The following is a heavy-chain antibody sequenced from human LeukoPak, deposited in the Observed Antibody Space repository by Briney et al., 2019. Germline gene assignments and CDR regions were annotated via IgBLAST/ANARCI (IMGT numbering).Heavy chain of an antibody. J-gene: IGHJ6*03. CDR1: GDIFNSYS. CDR3: ARVGRSRGSLPNSYYYMDI. V-gene: IGHV1-69*05. D-gene: IGHD1-26*01. CDR2: IIPIFGST. Sequence: SVKVSCNASGDIFNSYSVSWVRQAPGQGLEWMGGIIPIFGSTNYAQKFQGRVTITTDQSTRTAYMELNSLSSDDTAVYYCARVGRSRGSLPNSYYYMDIWGKGTTVTVSS.